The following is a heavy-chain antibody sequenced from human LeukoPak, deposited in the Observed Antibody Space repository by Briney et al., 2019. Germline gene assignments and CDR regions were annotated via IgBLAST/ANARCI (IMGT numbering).Heavy chain of an antibody. V-gene: IGHV1-69*13. CDR2: IIRIFSTT. D-gene: IGHD2-2*03. Sequence: PVKVSCKASGGTFSSYAIHWVRQAPGQGLEWMGGIIRIFSTTNYAQKFQGRVTISADESTSTAYMELSSLRSEDTAVYYCASGYCSTTSCYVNPYFDYWGQGTLVTVSS. CDR3: ASGYCSTTSCYVNPYFDY. J-gene: IGHJ4*02. CDR1: GGTFSSYA.